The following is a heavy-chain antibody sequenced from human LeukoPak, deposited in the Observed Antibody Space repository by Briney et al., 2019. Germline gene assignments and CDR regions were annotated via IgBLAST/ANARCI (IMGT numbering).Heavy chain of an antibody. Sequence: ASVKVSCKASGYTFTSYGISWVRQAPGQGLEWMGWISAYNGNTNYAQKLQGRATMTTDTSTSTAYMELRSLRSDDTAVYYCARGFPYYYDSSGHSGAFDIWGQGTMVTVSS. V-gene: IGHV1-18*01. CDR3: ARGFPYYYDSSGHSGAFDI. J-gene: IGHJ3*02. CDR1: GYTFTSYG. CDR2: ISAYNGNT. D-gene: IGHD3-22*01.